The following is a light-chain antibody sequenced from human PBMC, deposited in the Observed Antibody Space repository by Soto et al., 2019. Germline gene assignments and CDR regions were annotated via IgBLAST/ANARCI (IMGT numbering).Light chain of an antibody. V-gene: IGKV1-8*01. J-gene: IGKJ1*01. CDR1: QDIGTY. CDR3: QQFYNYPRT. Sequence: ILIPQSPSSLSASTGAGDSITCRATQDIGTYLAWYQQIPGKAPKLLIYDASTLQTGVPSRFSGSGSGTDFTLTISYLQSEDFGTYYCQQFYNYPRTFGQGTKVDIK. CDR2: DAS.